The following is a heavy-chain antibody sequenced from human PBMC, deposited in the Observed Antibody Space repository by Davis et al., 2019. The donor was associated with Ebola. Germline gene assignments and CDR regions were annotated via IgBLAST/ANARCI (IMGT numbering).Heavy chain of an antibody. CDR1: GYSFLHYW. Sequence: GESLKISCKASGYSFLHYWIGWVRQMPGKGLEWMGIIYPGDSDTRYSPSFQGQVTISADNSISTAYLQWSSLKASDTAMYYCARQESARLYYYMDVWGKGTTVTVSS. D-gene: IGHD6-6*01. V-gene: IGHV5-51*01. CDR3: ARQESARLYYYMDV. J-gene: IGHJ6*03. CDR2: IYPGDSDT.